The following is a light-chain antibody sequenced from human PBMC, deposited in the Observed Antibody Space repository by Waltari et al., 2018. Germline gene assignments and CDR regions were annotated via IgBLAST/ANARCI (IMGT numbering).Light chain of an antibody. CDR3: QQFNDWPRT. V-gene: IGKV3-15*01. CDR1: QSVCRN. J-gene: IGKJ1*01. CDR2: AAS. Sequence: EVVMTQSPATLSVSPGESATLSCRASQSVCRNVVWYQQRPGRAPRPLIYAASTRATDTPARFSGSGSGTEFSLTISSLQSEDFAVYYCQQFNDWPRTFGQGTRVEIK.